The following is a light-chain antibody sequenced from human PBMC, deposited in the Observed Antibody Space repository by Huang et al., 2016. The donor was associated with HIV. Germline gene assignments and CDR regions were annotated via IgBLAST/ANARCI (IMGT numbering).Light chain of an antibody. J-gene: IGKJ4*01. CDR3: QQRSSGVT. V-gene: IGKV3-11*01. Sequence: IVLTQSPATLSWYPGERVTLYCRASQSYGNYIDWYKQHPGQSPKLLNYDTSNRATGTPVRDSGSGSVSDFTLTISSLESEDFAVYDCQQRSSGVTFGGGTKVQVK. CDR2: DTS. CDR1: QSYGNY.